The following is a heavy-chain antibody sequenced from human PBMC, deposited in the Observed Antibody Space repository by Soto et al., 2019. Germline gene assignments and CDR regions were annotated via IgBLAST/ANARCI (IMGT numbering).Heavy chain of an antibody. CDR3: TTDWPPTNPGRYYYYYYMDV. D-gene: IGHD5-12*01. CDR2: IKSKTDDGTT. J-gene: IGHJ6*03. V-gene: IGHV3-15*01. CDR1: GFTFSNAW. Sequence: VQLVESGGGLVKPGGSLRLSCAASGFTFSNAWMSWVRQAPGKGLEWVGRIKSKTDDGTTDYAAPVKGRFTISRDDSKNTLYLQMNSLKTEDTAVYYCTTDWPPTNPGRYYYYYYMDVWGKGTTVTVSS.